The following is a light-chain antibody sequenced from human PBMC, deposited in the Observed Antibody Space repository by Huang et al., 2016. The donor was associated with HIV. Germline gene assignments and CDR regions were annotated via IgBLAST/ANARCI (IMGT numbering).Light chain of an antibody. CDR2: KAS. CDR3: QQYDSYWT. V-gene: IGKV1-5*03. CDR1: QGINNY. J-gene: IGKJ1*01. Sequence: DVQMTQSPSTLSAYVGDRITITCRASQGINNYLAWYQQKAGKAPDLLIYKASTLDSGVPSRFSGSGSGTTFTLTISNLQPDDFATYYCQQYDSYWTFGQGTKVE.